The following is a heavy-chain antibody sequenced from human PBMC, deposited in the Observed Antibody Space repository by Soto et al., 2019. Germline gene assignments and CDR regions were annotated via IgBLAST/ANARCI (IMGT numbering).Heavy chain of an antibody. CDR1: GFTFSSYA. D-gene: IGHD4-17*01. Sequence: GGSLRLSCAASGFTFSSYAMSWVRQAPGKGLEWVSAISGSGGSTYYADSVKGRFTISRDNSKNTLYLQMNSLRAEDTAVYYCANNNGDYYFQHWGQGTLVTVSS. V-gene: IGHV3-23*01. CDR3: ANNNGDYYFQH. J-gene: IGHJ1*01. CDR2: ISGSGGST.